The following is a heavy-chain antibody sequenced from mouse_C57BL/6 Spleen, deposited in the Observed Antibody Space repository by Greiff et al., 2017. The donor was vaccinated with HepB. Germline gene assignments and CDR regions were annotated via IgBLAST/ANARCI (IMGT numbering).Heavy chain of an antibody. CDR1: GYSITSGYY. CDR3: ARERDYYGSSWAWFAY. V-gene: IGHV3-6*01. D-gene: IGHD1-1*01. CDR2: ISYDGSN. J-gene: IGHJ3*01. Sequence: EVQLQESGPGLVKPSQSLSLTCSVTGYSITSGYYWNWIRQFPGNKLEWMGYISYDGSNNYNPSLKNRISITRDTSKNQFFLKLNSVTTEDTATYYCARERDYYGSSWAWFAYWGQGTLVTVSA.